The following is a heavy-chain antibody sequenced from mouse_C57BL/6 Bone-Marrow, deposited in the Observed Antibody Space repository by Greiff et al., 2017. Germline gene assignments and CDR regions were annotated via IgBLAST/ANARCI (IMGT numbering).Heavy chain of an antibody. Sequence: EVQLQQSGAELVRPGASVKLSCTASGFNIKDDYMHWVKQRPEQGLEWIGWIDPENGDTEYASKFQGKATITADTSSNTAYLQLSSLTSEDTAVYYCTTGIYYGSVFAYWGQGTLVTVSA. V-gene: IGHV14-4*01. CDR3: TTGIYYGSVFAY. J-gene: IGHJ3*01. CDR2: IDPENGDT. D-gene: IGHD1-1*01. CDR1: GFNIKDDY.